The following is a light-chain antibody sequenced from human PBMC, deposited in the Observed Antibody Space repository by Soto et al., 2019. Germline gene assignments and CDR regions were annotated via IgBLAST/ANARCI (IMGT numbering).Light chain of an antibody. J-gene: IGLJ1*01. CDR3: SSYTSSSTPV. V-gene: IGLV2-14*01. Sequence: QSALTQPASVSGSPGQSITISCTGTSSDVGGYNYVSWYQQHPGKAPKLMIYDVSNRTSGVSNRFSGSKSGNTASLTISVLQAEDEADYYCSSYTSSSTPVFGTGTKLTVL. CDR1: SSDVGGYNY. CDR2: DVS.